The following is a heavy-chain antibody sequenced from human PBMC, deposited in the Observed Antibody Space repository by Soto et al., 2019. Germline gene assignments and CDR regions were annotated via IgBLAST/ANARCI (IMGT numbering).Heavy chain of an antibody. CDR3: AKGRYYGMDV. J-gene: IGHJ6*02. V-gene: IGHV3-9*01. CDR2: ISWNSGSI. Sequence: DVQLVESGGGLVQPGRSLRLSCAASGFTFDDYAMHWVRQAPGKGLEWVSGISWNSGSIGYADSVKGRFTISRDNAKNSLYLQMNSVRAEDTALYYCAKGRYYGMDVWGQGTTVTVSS. CDR1: GFTFDDYA.